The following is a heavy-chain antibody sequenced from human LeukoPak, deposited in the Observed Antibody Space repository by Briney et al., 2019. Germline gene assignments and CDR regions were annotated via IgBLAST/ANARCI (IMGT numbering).Heavy chain of an antibody. D-gene: IGHD2-21*02. V-gene: IGHV3-21*01. CDR3: ARDPGDLRWGMDV. CDR2: SSSSNS. J-gene: IGHJ6*02. CDR1: GFTVTPYT. Sequence: PGGSLRLSCAASGFTVTPYTINWVRQAPGKGLEWVSSSSSSNSYYADSVKGRFTISRDNAKKSVYLQMNSLRAGDTAVYYCARDPGDLRWGMDVWGQGTTVTVAS.